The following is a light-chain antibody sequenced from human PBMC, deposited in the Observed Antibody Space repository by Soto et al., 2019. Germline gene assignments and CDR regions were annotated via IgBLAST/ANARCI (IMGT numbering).Light chain of an antibody. Sequence: EIVLTQSPGTLSLSPWERATLSCRASQSVSSTYLAWYQQKPGQAPRLLIYGASSRATGIPDRFSGSGSGADFTLTISRLEPEDFAVYYCQQYGGSPITFGQGTRLEIK. J-gene: IGKJ5*01. V-gene: IGKV3-20*01. CDR3: QQYGGSPIT. CDR2: GAS. CDR1: QSVSSTY.